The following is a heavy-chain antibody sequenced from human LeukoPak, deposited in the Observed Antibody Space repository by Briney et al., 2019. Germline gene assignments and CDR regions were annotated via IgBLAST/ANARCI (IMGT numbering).Heavy chain of an antibody. J-gene: IGHJ4*02. CDR3: ARDYRPIAEAAGHFDY. D-gene: IGHD6-13*01. Sequence: GASVKVSCKASGYAFTGYYMHWVRQAPGQGLEWMGWINTKTGNATYAQAFTGRFVFSLDTSVSTADLQISSLKAEDSAVYYCARDYRPIAEAAGHFDYWGQGTLVTVSS. CDR1: GYAFTGYY. V-gene: IGHV7-4-1*02. CDR2: INTKTGNA.